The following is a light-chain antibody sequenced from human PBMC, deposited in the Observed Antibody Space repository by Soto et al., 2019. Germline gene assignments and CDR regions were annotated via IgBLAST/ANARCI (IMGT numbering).Light chain of an antibody. V-gene: IGKV1-5*03. CDR1: QTISSW. Sequence: DIQMTQSPYTLSGSVGDRVTITYRASQTISSWLAWYQQKPGKAPKLLIYKASTLKSGVPSRFSGSGSGTEFTLTISSLQPDDFAIYFCQQYNTDSHTFGQGTRLEI. CDR3: QQYNTDSHT. J-gene: IGKJ5*01. CDR2: KAS.